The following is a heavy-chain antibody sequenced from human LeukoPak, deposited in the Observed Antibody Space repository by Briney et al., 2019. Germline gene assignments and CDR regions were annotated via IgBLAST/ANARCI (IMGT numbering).Heavy chain of an antibody. CDR1: GFTFNSYW. CDR2: TNQDGSEK. V-gene: IGHV3-7*03. Sequence: GGSLRLSCASSGFTFNSYWMSWVRQAPGKGLEWGANTNQDGSEKYYVDSLKGRFTISRDNAKNSLYLQMHSLRAEDTAVFYCAREGAAMVPFDYWGQGTLVAVSS. CDR3: AREGAAMVPFDY. J-gene: IGHJ4*02. D-gene: IGHD5-18*01.